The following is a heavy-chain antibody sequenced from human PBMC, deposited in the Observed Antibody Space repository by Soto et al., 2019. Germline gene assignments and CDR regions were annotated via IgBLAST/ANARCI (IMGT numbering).Heavy chain of an antibody. V-gene: IGHV3-30*03. Sequence: QVQLVESGGGVVQPGKSLRLSCAASGFTFSSYAMQWARQAPGKGLEWVTVISIRGGDEYYAESVRGRFTISRDDSKNTLYLQMDSVRVEDTAVYYCARGTIVARQHLDYWGQGTLVTVSS. CDR3: ARGTIVARQHLDY. J-gene: IGHJ4*02. CDR2: ISIRGGDE. D-gene: IGHD6-6*01. CDR1: GFTFSSYA.